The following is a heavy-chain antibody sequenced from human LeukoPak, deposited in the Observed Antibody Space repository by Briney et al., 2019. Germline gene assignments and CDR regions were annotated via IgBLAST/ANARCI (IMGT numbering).Heavy chain of an antibody. CDR1: GFTFSSYW. J-gene: IGHJ4*02. V-gene: IGHV3-74*01. Sequence: GGSLRLSCAASGFTFSSYWMHWVRQAPGKGLVWVSRINSDGSSTSYADSVKGRFTISRDNAKNTLYLQMNSLRADDTAVYFCARGPLKDYGTLFFDYWGQGTLVTVSS. D-gene: IGHD4-17*01. CDR3: ARGPLKDYGTLFFDY. CDR2: INSDGSST.